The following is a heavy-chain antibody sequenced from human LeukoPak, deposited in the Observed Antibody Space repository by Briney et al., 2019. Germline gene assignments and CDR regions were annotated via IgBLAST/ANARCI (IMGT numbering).Heavy chain of an antibody. D-gene: IGHD5-18*01. CDR2: INPSGGST. Sequence: WASVKVSCKASGYTFTSYYMHWVRQAPGQGLEWMGIINPSGGSTSYAQKFQGRVTMTRDMSTSTVYMELSSLRSEDTAVYYCARDKERYSYGYYYYYYMDVWGKGTTVTVSS. CDR1: GYTFTSYY. V-gene: IGHV1-46*01. J-gene: IGHJ6*03. CDR3: ARDKERYSYGYYYYYYMDV.